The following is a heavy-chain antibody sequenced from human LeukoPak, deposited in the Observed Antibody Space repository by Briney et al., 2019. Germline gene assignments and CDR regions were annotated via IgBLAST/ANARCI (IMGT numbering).Heavy chain of an antibody. CDR3: ARGPDGAGDFWYFEY. Sequence: ASVKVSCKASGYTFTGHYMHWVRHAPGQGLEWMGWINPNSGVTHFAQKFQGRVTMTRDTSISTASMELSSLKSVDTAVYFCARGPDGAGDFWYFEYWGQGTLVTVSS. V-gene: IGHV1-2*02. D-gene: IGHD3-3*01. CDR2: INPNSGVT. CDR1: GYTFTGHY. J-gene: IGHJ4*02.